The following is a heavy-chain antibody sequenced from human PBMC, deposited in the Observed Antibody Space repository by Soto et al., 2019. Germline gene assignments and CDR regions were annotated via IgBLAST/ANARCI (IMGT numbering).Heavy chain of an antibody. CDR1: GGSISSGGYY. CDR3: ARFHKYSEANWFDP. J-gene: IGHJ5*02. Sequence: SETLSLTCTVSGGSISSGGYYWSWIRQHPGKGLEWIGYIYNSGSTNYNPSLKRRATISVDTSKNQFSLTLTSVTAADTAVYCCARFHKYSEANWFDPWGQGTLVTVSS. CDR2: IYNSGST. V-gene: IGHV4-61*08. D-gene: IGHD2-15*01.